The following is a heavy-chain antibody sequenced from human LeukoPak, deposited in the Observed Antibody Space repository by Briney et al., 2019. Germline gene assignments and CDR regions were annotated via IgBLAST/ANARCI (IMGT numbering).Heavy chain of an antibody. CDR1: GFTFTTYW. V-gene: IGHV3-7*01. D-gene: IGHD3-10*01. CDR2: INQDGSEK. J-gene: IGHJ5*02. CDR3: ARPLKYYYGSETYFWFDP. Sequence: GGSLRLSCAASGFTFTTYWMGWARQAPGRGLEWVANINQDGSEKYYVDSVKGRFTISRDNAKNSLYLQMNSLRAEDAAVYYCARPLKYYYGSETYFWFDPWGQGTLVTVSS.